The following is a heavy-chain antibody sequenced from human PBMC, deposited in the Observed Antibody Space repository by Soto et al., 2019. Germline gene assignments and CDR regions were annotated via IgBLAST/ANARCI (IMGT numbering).Heavy chain of an antibody. CDR2: INSDASHT. Sequence: EVQLVESGGGLVQPGGSLRLSCAASGFTFSTYWMNWIRQVPGKGLEWVSRINSDASHTYYADSVKGRFTISRDNAKNTLHLETNSLRAEDTAVYYWARDAHCMTTSCYGNWVAPGGQGTRVTVSS. J-gene: IGHJ5*02. D-gene: IGHD2-2*01. CDR1: GFTFSTYW. CDR3: ARDAHCMTTSCYGNWVAP. V-gene: IGHV3-74*01.